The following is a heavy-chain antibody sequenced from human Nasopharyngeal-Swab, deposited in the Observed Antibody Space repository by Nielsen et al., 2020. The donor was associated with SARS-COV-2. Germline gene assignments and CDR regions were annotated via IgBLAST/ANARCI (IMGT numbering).Heavy chain of an antibody. CDR2: INWNGGST. J-gene: IGHJ5*02. V-gene: IGHV3-20*02. D-gene: IGHD2-2*01. Sequence: GESLKISFAASRFTFDDYGMSWVRQAPGKGLEWVSGINWNGGSTGYADSVKGRFTISRDNAKNSLYLQMNSLRAEDTALYHCARWGVVVPAAQGGGWFDPWGQGTLVTVSS. CDR1: RFTFDDYG. CDR3: ARWGVVVPAAQGGGWFDP.